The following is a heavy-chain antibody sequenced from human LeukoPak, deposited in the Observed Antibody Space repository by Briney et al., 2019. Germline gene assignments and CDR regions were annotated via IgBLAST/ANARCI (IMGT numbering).Heavy chain of an antibody. CDR2: INHSGRT. V-gene: IGHV4-34*01. CDR1: GGPFSGYY. CDR3: ARGPPDLRFLEWLPHAFDI. Sequence: PSEPLSLPCAVCGGPFSGYYWMWIRQPPGKGREGIGEINHSGRTNYNPSLNSRVTISVDTSKNQFPLKLSSVTAADTAVYYCARGPPDLRFLEWLPHAFDIWGQGTMVTVSS. D-gene: IGHD3-3*01. J-gene: IGHJ3*02.